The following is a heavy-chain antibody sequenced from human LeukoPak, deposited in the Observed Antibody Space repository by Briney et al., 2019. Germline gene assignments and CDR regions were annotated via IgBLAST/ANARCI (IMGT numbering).Heavy chain of an antibody. CDR3: AKDYDYVWGTYRSSFDY. J-gene: IGHJ4*02. CDR2: IDGSAGAT. Sequence: GGSLRLSCAASGFTFSNYVMNWVRQAPGKGPEWVSSIDGSAGATYYADSVKGQFTISRDNSKNTLYLHMNSLRAEDTAVYYCAKDYDYVWGTYRSSFDYWGQGTLVTVSS. D-gene: IGHD3-16*02. V-gene: IGHV3-23*01. CDR1: GFTFSNYV.